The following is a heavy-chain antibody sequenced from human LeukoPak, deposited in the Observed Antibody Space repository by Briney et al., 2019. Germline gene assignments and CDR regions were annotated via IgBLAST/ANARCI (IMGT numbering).Heavy chain of an antibody. Sequence: GGSLRLSCAASGFIFSSYGMHWVRQAPGKGLEWVSAISGSGRSTYYADSVKGRFTISPDNSKNPLYLQMNSLRAEGTAVYYCATMVTSPTYYYDSSGYEDYWGQGTLVTVSS. CDR2: ISGSGRST. J-gene: IGHJ4*02. D-gene: IGHD3-22*01. CDR1: GFIFSSYG. V-gene: IGHV3-23*01. CDR3: ATMVTSPTYYYDSSGYEDY.